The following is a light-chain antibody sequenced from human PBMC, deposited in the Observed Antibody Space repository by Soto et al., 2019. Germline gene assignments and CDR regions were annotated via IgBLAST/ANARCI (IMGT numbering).Light chain of an antibody. V-gene: IGKV1-5*03. CDR2: KAS. Sequence: DVQMTQSPSTLSASVGERFTITCRASQSVSTLLAWYQQKPGKXPKXXIYKASTLESGVPSRFSGSGSGTDLTIAISSLQPEDSATYYCLQDINYPWTFGQGTKVDIK. CDR3: LQDINYPWT. J-gene: IGKJ1*01. CDR1: QSVSTL.